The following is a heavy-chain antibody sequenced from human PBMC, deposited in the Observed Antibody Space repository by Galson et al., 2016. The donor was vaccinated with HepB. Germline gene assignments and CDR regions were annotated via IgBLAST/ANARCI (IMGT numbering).Heavy chain of an antibody. Sequence: SETLSLTCAVSGTSISRSTYYWGWIRQPPGEGLQWLGSVFYTGSAYYNPPLRSRLTISVDTSVNQFTLKLRSVTAADTAVYYCVRQDDLWSGHYQLYYYGLDVWGQGTTVTVSS. CDR3: VRQDDLWSGHYQLYYYGLDV. CDR1: GTSISRSTYY. D-gene: IGHD3-3*01. CDR2: VFYTGSA. V-gene: IGHV4-39*01. J-gene: IGHJ6*02.